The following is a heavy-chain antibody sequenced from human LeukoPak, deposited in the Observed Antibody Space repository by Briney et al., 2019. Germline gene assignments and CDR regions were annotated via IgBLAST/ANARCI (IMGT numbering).Heavy chain of an antibody. Sequence: PSETLSLTCTVSGYSISSGYYWGWIRQPPGKGLEWIGSIYHSGSTYYNPSLKSRVTISVDTSKNQFSLKLSSVTAADTAVYYCARDDYAKGGWGQGTLVTVSS. CDR2: IYHSGST. CDR1: GYSISSGYY. CDR3: ARDDYAKGG. V-gene: IGHV4-38-2*02. D-gene: IGHD2-8*01. J-gene: IGHJ4*02.